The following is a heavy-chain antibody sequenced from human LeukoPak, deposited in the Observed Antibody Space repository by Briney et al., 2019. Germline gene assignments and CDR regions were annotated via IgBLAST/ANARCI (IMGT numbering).Heavy chain of an antibody. CDR3: SRGRSSEIDY. CDR2: ISSSSSYI. J-gene: IGHJ4*02. Sequence: GGSLRLPCAASGFTFSSYSMNWVRQAPGKGLEWVSSISSSSSYIYYADSVKGRFTISRDNAKNSLYLQMNSLRAEDTAVYYCSRGRSSEIDYWGQGTLVTVSS. V-gene: IGHV3-21*01. D-gene: IGHD6-25*01. CDR1: GFTFSSYS.